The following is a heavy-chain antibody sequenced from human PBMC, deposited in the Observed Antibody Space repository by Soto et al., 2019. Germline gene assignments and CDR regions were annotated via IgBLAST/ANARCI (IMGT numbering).Heavy chain of an antibody. CDR3: AGHIVVVVDATHSYYGMDV. D-gene: IGHD2-15*01. CDR2: IIPIFGTA. J-gene: IGHJ6*02. Sequence: ASVKVSCKASGGTFSSYAISWVRQAPGQGLEWMGGIIPIFGTANYAQKFQGRVTITADESTSTAYMELSSLRSEDTAVYYCAGHIVVVVDATHSYYGMDVWGQGNTVTVSS. CDR1: GGTFSSYA. V-gene: IGHV1-69*13.